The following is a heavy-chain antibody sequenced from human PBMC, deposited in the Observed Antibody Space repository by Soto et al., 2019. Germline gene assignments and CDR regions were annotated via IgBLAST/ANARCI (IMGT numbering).Heavy chain of an antibody. D-gene: IGHD6-19*01. CDR1: GFTFSSYA. Sequence: GGSLRLSCAASGFTFSSYAMSWVRQAPGKGLEWVSAISGSGGSTYYADSVKGRFTISRDNSKNTLYLQMNSLRAEDTAVYYCVKDGGIAVAGPGYYYYYGLDVWGQGTTVTVSS. CDR3: VKDGGIAVAGPGYYYYYGLDV. V-gene: IGHV3-23*01. J-gene: IGHJ6*02. CDR2: ISGSGGST.